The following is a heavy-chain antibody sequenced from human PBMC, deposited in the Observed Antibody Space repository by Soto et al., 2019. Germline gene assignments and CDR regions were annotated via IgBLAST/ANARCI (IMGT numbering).Heavy chain of an antibody. CDR2: IIPILGIA. CDR3: ARATYGDYEAIDY. D-gene: IGHD4-17*01. J-gene: IGHJ4*02. CDR1: GGTFSSYT. Sequence: SVKVSCKASGGTFSSYTISWVRQAPGQGLEWMGRIIPILGIANYAQKFQGRVTITADKSTSTAYMELSSLRSEDTAVYYCARATYGDYEAIDYWGQGTLVTVSS. V-gene: IGHV1-69*02.